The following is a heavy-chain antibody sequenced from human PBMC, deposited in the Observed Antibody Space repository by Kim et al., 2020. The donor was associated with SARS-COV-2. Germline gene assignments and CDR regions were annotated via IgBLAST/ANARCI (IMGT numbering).Heavy chain of an antibody. Sequence: GGSLRLSCAASGFTFSSYSMNWVRQAPGKGLEWVSSISSSSSYIYYADSVKGRFTISRDNAKNSLYLQMNSLRAEDTAVYYCASSSIGRRNYYDSSGPLDYWGQGTLVTVSS. D-gene: IGHD3-22*01. J-gene: IGHJ4*02. CDR2: ISSSSSYI. CDR1: GFTFSSYS. CDR3: ASSSIGRRNYYDSSGPLDY. V-gene: IGHV3-21*01.